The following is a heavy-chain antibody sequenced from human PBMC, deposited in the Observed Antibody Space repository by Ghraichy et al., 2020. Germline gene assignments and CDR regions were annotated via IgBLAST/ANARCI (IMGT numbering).Heavy chain of an antibody. J-gene: IGHJ4*02. V-gene: IGHV3-33*01. CDR2: IWYDGSNK. Sequence: GGSLRLSCAASGFTFSSYGMHWVRQAPGKGLEWVAVIWYDGSNKYYADSVKGRFTISRDNSKNTLYLQMNSLRAEDTAVYYCARDHEEFGFWYSYFDYWGQGTLVTVSS. CDR1: GFTFSSYG. D-gene: IGHD6-13*01. CDR3: ARDHEEFGFWYSYFDY.